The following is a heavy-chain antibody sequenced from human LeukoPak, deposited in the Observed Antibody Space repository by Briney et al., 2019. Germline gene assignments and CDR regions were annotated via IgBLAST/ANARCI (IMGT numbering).Heavy chain of an antibody. CDR3: ARDPSGSDFDY. Sequence: GSLRLSCAASGFPFNAYWMTWVRQAPGKGLEWVANIRQDGDTKYYVDSVKGRFTISRDNAMNSLYLQMNSLRAEDTAVYYCARDPSGSDFDYWGQGTLVTVSS. CDR2: IRQDGDTK. D-gene: IGHD5-12*01. J-gene: IGHJ4*02. V-gene: IGHV3-7*01. CDR1: GFPFNAYW.